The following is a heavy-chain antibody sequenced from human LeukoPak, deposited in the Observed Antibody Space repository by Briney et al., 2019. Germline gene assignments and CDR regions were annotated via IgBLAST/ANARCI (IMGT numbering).Heavy chain of an antibody. CDR2: IYSGGST. CDR1: GFTVSSNY. D-gene: IGHD3-10*01. J-gene: IGHJ4*02. Sequence: PGGSLRLSCAASGFTVSSNYVSWVRQAPGKGLEWVSVIYSGGSTYYADSVKGRFTISRDNSKNTLYLQMNSLRAEDTALYYCARDSVAMVRGVMGPHYFDYWGQGTLVTVSS. CDR3: ARDSVAMVRGVMGPHYFDY. V-gene: IGHV3-53*01.